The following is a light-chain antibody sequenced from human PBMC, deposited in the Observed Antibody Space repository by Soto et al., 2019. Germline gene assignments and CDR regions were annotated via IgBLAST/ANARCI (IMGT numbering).Light chain of an antibody. CDR3: QQSYSTPLT. V-gene: IGKV1-39*01. J-gene: IGKJ4*01. Sequence: DIQMTQSPSSLSASVGDRVTITCRASQSISSYLNWYQQKPGKAPKLLIYAASSLQSGVPSRFSGSGSGTDFTLTISSLQPEDFPTYYCQQSYSTPLTFGGGTKVDIQ. CDR2: AAS. CDR1: QSISSY.